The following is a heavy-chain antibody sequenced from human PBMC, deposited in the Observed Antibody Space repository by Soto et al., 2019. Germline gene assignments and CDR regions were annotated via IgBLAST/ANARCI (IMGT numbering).Heavy chain of an antibody. CDR2: ISCSSSYI. J-gene: IGHJ6*02. D-gene: IGHD3-22*01. V-gene: IGHV3-21*01. CDR3: ARVVYYCDPNYYYGMDV. CDR1: GFTFSSYR. Sequence: EVPLVESGGGLVKPGGSLRLSCAASGFTFSSYRMNWVRQAPGKGLEWISSISCSSSYIYYADSVKGRFTISRDNAKNSLDLQMNSLRAEDTAVYYCARVVYYCDPNYYYGMDVWGQGTTVTVSS.